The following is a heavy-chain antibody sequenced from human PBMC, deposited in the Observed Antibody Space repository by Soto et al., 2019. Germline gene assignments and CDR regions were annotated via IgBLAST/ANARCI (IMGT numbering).Heavy chain of an antibody. CDR3: ARGVYNTIFGVVSLDY. Sequence: QVQLQQRGAGLLKPSETLSLTCAVYGGSFNNYYWSWIRQPPGKGLEWIGEINHSGSTNYNPSLKSRVTISVDTSKNQFSLKLSSVTAADTAVYYCARGVYNTIFGVVSLDYWGQGTLVTVSS. CDR1: GGSFNNYY. V-gene: IGHV4-34*01. J-gene: IGHJ4*02. CDR2: INHSGST. D-gene: IGHD3-3*01.